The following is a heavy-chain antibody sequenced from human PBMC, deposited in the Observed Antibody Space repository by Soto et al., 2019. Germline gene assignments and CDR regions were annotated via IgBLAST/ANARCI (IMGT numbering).Heavy chain of an antibody. CDR2: IRSKAYGGTT. J-gene: IGHJ4*02. D-gene: IGHD2-8*01. CDR3: TAGKLYPSLDFDY. V-gene: IGHV3-49*04. CDR1: GFTFNDYT. Sequence: GGSLRLSCTASGFTFNDYTLSWVRQAPGKGLEWVVFIRSKAYGGTTEYAASVKGRFTISRDDSKSIAYLQMNSLKTEDTAVYYCTAGKLYPSLDFDYWGQGTLVTVSS.